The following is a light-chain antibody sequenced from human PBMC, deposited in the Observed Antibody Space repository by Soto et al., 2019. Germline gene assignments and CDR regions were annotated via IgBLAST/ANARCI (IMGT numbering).Light chain of an antibody. CDR3: QQYYITPLT. CDR1: QSVLYSSNNKNY. Sequence: DIVMTQSPDSLAVSLGERATINCKSSQSVLYSSNNKNYLAWYQQKPGQPPKLLIYWASTRESGVPDRFSGSGSGTDFPLPICSLQAEDVAVYYCQQYYITPLTFGGGTKVEIK. V-gene: IGKV4-1*01. J-gene: IGKJ4*01. CDR2: WAS.